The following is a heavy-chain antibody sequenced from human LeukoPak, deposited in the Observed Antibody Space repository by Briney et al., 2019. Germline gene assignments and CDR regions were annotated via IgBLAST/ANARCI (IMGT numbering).Heavy chain of an antibody. CDR3: VRENNYGDYGY. CDR1: GFTFSSYA. CDR2: INHEGSST. D-gene: IGHD4-17*01. V-gene: IGHV3-74*01. Sequence: PGGSLRLSCAASGFTFSSYAMNWVRQAPGKGLVWVSRINHEGSSTSYADSVKGRFTISRDNAKNTLYLQLNNLRAEDTAVYYCVRENNYGDYGYWGQGTLVTVSS. J-gene: IGHJ4*02.